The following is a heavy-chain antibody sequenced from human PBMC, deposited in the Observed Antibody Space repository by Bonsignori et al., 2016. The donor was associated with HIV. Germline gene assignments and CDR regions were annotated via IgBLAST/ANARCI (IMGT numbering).Heavy chain of an antibody. CDR3: ARLIREYNYGYENWFDP. D-gene: IGHD5-18*01. Sequence: VRQMPGKGLEWMGIIYPGDSDTKYSPSFQGQVTISADKSISTAYLQWSSLKASDTAMYYCARLIREYNYGYENWFDPWGQGTLVTVSS. J-gene: IGHJ5*02. V-gene: IGHV5-51*01. CDR2: IYPGDSDT.